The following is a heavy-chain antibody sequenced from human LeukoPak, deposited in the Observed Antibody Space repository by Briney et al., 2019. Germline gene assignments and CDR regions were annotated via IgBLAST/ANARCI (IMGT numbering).Heavy chain of an antibody. CDR1: GFIFSSYW. V-gene: IGHV3-7*01. J-gene: IGHJ4*02. CDR2: IKQDGSEK. CDR3: ARVSRGSWNYGPALFDY. D-gene: IGHD1-7*01. Sequence: PGGSLRLSCAAYGFIFSSYWMTWVRQAPGKGLERVANIKQDGSEKYYVDSVKGRFTISRDNAKNSLYLQMNSLRAEDTAVYYCARVSRGSWNYGPALFDYWGQGTLVTVSS.